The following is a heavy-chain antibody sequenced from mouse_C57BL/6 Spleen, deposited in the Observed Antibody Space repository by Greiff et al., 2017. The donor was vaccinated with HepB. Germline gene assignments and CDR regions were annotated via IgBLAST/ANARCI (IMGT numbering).Heavy chain of an antibody. J-gene: IGHJ1*03. CDR3: ADYYGSSYPWYFDV. V-gene: IGHV1-64*01. CDR2: IHPNSGST. CDR1: GYTFTSYW. D-gene: IGHD1-1*01. Sequence: VQLQQPGAELVKPGASVKLSCKASGYTFTSYWMHWVKQRPGQGLEWIGMIHPNSGSTNYNEKFKSKATLTVDKSSSTAYMQLSSLTSEDSAVYYCADYYGSSYPWYFDVWGTGTTVTVSS.